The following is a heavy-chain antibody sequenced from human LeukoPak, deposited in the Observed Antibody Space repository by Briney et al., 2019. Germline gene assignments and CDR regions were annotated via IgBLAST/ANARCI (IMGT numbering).Heavy chain of an antibody. V-gene: IGHV3-74*01. CDR1: GFTLSSNW. Sequence: PGGSLRLSCAGSGFTLSSNWMHWVRQAPGKGLVWVSRFYSDGSRTNYADSVKGRFTISRDNSKNTLYLQMNSLRAEDTAVYYCARGVRIAVAGYIDYWGQGTLVTVSS. CDR2: FYSDGSRT. J-gene: IGHJ4*02. D-gene: IGHD6-19*01. CDR3: ARGVRIAVAGYIDY.